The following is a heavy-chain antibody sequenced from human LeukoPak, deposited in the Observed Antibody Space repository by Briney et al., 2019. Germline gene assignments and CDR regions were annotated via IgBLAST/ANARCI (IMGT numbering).Heavy chain of an antibody. CDR3: ARDKIASSWSGGVIDY. CDR2: INTNTGNP. V-gene: IGHV7-4-1*02. J-gene: IGHJ4*02. Sequence: ASVKVSCKASGYTFTSYAMNWVRQAPGQGLEWMGWINTNTGNPTYAQGFTGRVVFSLDTSVSTAYLQISSLKAEDTAVYYCARDKIASSWSGGVIDYWGQGTLVTVSS. D-gene: IGHD6-13*01. CDR1: GYTFTSYA.